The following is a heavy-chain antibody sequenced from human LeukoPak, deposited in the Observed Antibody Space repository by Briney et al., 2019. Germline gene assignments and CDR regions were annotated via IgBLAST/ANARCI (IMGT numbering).Heavy chain of an antibody. CDR2: ISAYHGNT. J-gene: IGHJ3*02. CDR1: GYTFTSYG. Sequence: ASVKVSCKASGYTFTSYGITWVRQAPGQGLEWMGWISAYHGNTNYAQKLQGRVTMTTDTSTSTAYMELRSLRPDDTAVYYCARDEITMLRGVIRADAFDIRGQGTMVTVSS. V-gene: IGHV1-18*01. CDR3: ARDEITMLRGVIRADAFDI. D-gene: IGHD3-10*01.